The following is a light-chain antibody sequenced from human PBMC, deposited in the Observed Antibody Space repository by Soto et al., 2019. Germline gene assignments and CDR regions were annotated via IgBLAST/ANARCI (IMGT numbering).Light chain of an antibody. CDR2: GAS. V-gene: IGKV3-20*01. CDR1: QSVSSY. CDR3: QQYGSSFWT. J-gene: IGKJ1*01. Sequence: EIVMTQSPATLSVAPGEGASLSCRASQSVSSYLAWYQHKPGQAPRLLIHGASSRATGIPDRFSGSGSGTDFTLTISRLEPEDFAVYYCQQYGSSFWTFGQGTKVDIK.